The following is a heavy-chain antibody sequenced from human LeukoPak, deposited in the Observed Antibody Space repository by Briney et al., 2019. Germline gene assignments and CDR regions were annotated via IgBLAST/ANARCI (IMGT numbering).Heavy chain of an antibody. CDR2: IYSGGST. J-gene: IGHJ4*02. D-gene: IGHD2-21*01. CDR3: AKEGGIVPQGWYFDS. V-gene: IGHV3-53*01. Sequence: GGSLRLSCAASGFTVSTNYMSWVRQAPGKGLEWVSVIYSGGSTSYADSVKGRFTISRDNSKNTLSLQMNSLRDDDTALYYCAKEGGIVPQGWYFDSWGQGTLVTVSS. CDR1: GFTVSTNY.